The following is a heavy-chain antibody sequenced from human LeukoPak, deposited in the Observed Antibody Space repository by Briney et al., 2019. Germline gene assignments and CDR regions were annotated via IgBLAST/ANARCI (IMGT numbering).Heavy chain of an antibody. J-gene: IGHJ4*02. D-gene: IGHD1-1*01. CDR3: AKGWRDFDS. V-gene: IGHV3-23*01. CDR2: ISGSGGST. CDR1: GFTFSSYA. Sequence: GGSLRLSCAASGFTFSSYAMSWVRQAPGRGLEWVSAISGSGGSTDYADSVKGRFTISRDNSKTTLYLQLNSLRAEDTAVYYRAKGWRDFDSWGQGTLVTVSS.